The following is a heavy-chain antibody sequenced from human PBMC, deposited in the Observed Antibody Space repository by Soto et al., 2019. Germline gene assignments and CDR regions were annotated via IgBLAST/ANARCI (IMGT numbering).Heavy chain of an antibody. CDR1: GFTFSSYS. Sequence: LRLSCAASGFTFSSYSMNWVRQAPGKGLEWVSSISSSSSYIYYADSVKGRFTISRDNAKNSLYLQMNSLRAEDTAVYYCARGRELLLSWFDPWGQGTLVNVSS. J-gene: IGHJ5*02. CDR2: ISSSSSYI. D-gene: IGHD1-26*01. CDR3: ARGRELLLSWFDP. V-gene: IGHV3-21*01.